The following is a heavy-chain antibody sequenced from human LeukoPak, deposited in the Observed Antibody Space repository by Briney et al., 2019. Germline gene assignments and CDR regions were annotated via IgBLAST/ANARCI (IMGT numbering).Heavy chain of an antibody. D-gene: IGHD2-2*01. CDR3: ARRQVPAGIDY. Sequence: PSETLSLTCAVYGGSFSGYYWSWIRQPPGKGLEWIGEINHSGSTNYNPSLKSRVTISVDTSKNQFSLNLSSVTAADTAVYYCARRQVPAGIDYWGQGTLVTVSA. CDR2: INHSGST. J-gene: IGHJ4*02. CDR1: GGSFSGYY. V-gene: IGHV4-34*01.